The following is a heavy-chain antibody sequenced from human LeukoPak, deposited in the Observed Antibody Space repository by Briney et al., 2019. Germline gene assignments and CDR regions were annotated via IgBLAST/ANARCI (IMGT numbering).Heavy chain of an antibody. CDR2: CSSSSSYI. Sequence: GGSLRLSCAASGFTFSNYNMNWVRQAPGKGLEWVSSCSSSSSYIYYADSVKGRFTISRDNAKNSLYLQMNSLRAEDTAVYYCATGSSRYFEYWGQGTLVTVSS. V-gene: IGHV3-21*01. CDR3: ATGSSRYFEY. D-gene: IGHD6-13*01. CDR1: GFTFSNYN. J-gene: IGHJ4*02.